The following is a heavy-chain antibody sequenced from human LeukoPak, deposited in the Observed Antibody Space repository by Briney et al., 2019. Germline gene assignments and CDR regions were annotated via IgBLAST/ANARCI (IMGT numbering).Heavy chain of an antibody. Sequence: ASVKVSCKASGYTFTSYDINWVRQATGQGLEWMGWMNPNSGNTGYAQKFQGRVTMTRNTSISTAYMELSSLRSEDTAVYYCSRDARPNTYSASWYDFWGQGTLVAVSS. D-gene: IGHD1-26*01. V-gene: IGHV1-8*01. CDR2: MNPNSGNT. J-gene: IGHJ4*02. CDR1: GYTFTSYD. CDR3: SRDARPNTYSASWYDF.